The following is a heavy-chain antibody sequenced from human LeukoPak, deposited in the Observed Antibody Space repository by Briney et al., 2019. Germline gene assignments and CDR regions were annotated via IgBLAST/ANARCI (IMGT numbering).Heavy chain of an antibody. CDR2: IRSKAHGGTA. J-gene: IGHJ4*02. Sequence: GGSLRLSCTASGFTISDYAVTWVRQAPGKGLEWVGFIRSKAHGGTADYATSVKGRFTISRDDSKTIAYLQMDSLKTEDTAVYYCSRAHSTGWLGINDYWGQEALVTVSS. CDR3: SRAHSTGWLGINDY. D-gene: IGHD6-19*01. CDR1: GFTISDYA. V-gene: IGHV3-49*04.